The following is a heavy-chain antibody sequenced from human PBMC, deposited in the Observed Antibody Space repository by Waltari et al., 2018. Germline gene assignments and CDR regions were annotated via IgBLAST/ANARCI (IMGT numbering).Heavy chain of an antibody. Sequence: EVQLVEAGGGLVQPGGSLRRPCAASSLSFTTYWMNWFRQAPGKGLEWVAHIYRDGSATYYTDSGKGRFTISRYNAKNSVSLQLNSLKAEDTAVYFCARSPGGRPSDYWGQGTLVTVSS. D-gene: IGHD3-16*01. V-gene: IGHV3-7*03. J-gene: IGHJ4*02. CDR3: ARSPGGRPSDY. CDR1: SLSFTTYW. CDR2: IYRDGSAT.